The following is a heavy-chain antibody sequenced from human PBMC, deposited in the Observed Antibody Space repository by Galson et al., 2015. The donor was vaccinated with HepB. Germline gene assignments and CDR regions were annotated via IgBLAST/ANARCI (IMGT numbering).Heavy chain of an antibody. CDR3: ARGYCGGDCPDGWYFDL. D-gene: IGHD2-21*02. CDR1: GFTFSSYA. Sequence: SLRLSCAASGFTFSSYAMHWVRQAPGKGLEWVAVISYDGSNKCYADSVKGRFTISRDNSKNTLYLQMNSLRAEDTAVYYCARGYCGGDCPDGWYFDLWGRGTLVTVSS. J-gene: IGHJ2*01. V-gene: IGHV3-30-3*01. CDR2: ISYDGSNK.